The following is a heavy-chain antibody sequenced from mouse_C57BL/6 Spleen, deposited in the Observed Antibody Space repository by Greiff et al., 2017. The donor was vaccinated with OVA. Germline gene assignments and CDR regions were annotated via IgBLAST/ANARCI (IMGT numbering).Heavy chain of an antibody. Sequence: VQGVESGPGLVQPSPCLSISCTVSGFSLTSYGVHWVRQSPGKGLEWLGVIWRGGSTDNNAAFMSRLGIPRDNSTSHVFFKMNSLEADDTAIYYCASRGLDYWGQGTTLTVSS. V-gene: IGHV2-5*01. CDR3: ASRGLDY. CDR2: IWRGGST. J-gene: IGHJ2*01. CDR1: GFSLTSYG.